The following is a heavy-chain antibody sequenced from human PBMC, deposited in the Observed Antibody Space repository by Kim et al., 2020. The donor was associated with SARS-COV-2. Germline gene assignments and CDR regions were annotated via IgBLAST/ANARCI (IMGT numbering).Heavy chain of an antibody. J-gene: IGHJ6*02. D-gene: IGHD6-13*01. Sequence: SVKVSCKASGGTLSSNVISWVRQAPGQGLEYMGGLNPIFGTPTYAQKFQDRLMINADESTSTVYMVLASLSSNDTALYYCARGPAAGQWYYHGMDVWGQGTTVTVSS. V-gene: IGHV1-69*13. CDR1: GGTLSSNV. CDR2: LNPIFGTP. CDR3: ARGPAAGQWYYHGMDV.